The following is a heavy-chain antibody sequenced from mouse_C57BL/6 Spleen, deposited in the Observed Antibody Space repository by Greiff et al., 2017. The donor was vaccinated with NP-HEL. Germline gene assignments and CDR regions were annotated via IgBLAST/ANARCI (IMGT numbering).Heavy chain of an antibody. CDR3: AREVYGGSMDY. CDR1: GYSFTGYY. V-gene: IGHV1-42*01. Sequence: VQLKESGPELVKPGASVKISCKASGYSFTGYYMNWVKQSPEKSLEWIGEINPSTGGTTYNQKFKAKATLTVDKSSSTAYMQLKSLTSEDSAVYYCAREVYGGSMDYWGQGTSVTVSS. D-gene: IGHD1-1*01. CDR2: INPSTGGT. J-gene: IGHJ4*01.